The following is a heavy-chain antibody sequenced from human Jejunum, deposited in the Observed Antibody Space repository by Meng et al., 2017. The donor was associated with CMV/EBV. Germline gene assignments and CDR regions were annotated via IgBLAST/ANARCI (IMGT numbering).Heavy chain of an antibody. D-gene: IGHD1-1*01. CDR3: AREAQLEIDAFDV. J-gene: IGHJ3*01. Sequence: SRYNLSSYTLHPGRQAPGNGLQWVGLSSQDGSNKYYADSVKGRFTNSRDTFKITLYVQKNSLRPEDTAVYYCAREAQLEIDAFDVWGRGTTVTVSS. V-gene: IGHV3-30-3*01. CDR2: SSQDGSNK. CDR1: RYNLSSYT.